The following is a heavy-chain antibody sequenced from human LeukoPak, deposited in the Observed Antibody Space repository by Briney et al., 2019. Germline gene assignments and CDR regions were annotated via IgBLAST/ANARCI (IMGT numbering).Heavy chain of an antibody. CDR3: CHSLSGRTGAFDI. CDR2: TYYRSKWYN. J-gene: IGHJ3*02. V-gene: IGHV6-1*01. Sequence: SQTLSLTCAISGDSVSSNSATWNWIRQSPSRGLEWLGRTYYRSKWYNDYAVSVKSRITINPDTSKNQFSLQLDSVTPEDTAVYYCCHSLSGRTGAFDIWGRGTVVTVSS. D-gene: IGHD2-21*01. CDR1: GDSVSSNSAT.